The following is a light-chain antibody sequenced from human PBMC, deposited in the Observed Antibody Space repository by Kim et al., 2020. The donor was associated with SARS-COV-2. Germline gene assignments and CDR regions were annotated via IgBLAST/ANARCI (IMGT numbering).Light chain of an antibody. CDR2: GAS. CDR3: LQHNTYPIT. CDR1: QDIRND. V-gene: IGKV1-17*01. Sequence: ASVGDRVTITCAASQDIRNDLGWYQQNPGRAPKRLIYGASSLQSGVPTMFSGSGSGTEFTLTISSLQPEDFATYFCLQHNTYPITFGQGTRLEIK. J-gene: IGKJ5*01.